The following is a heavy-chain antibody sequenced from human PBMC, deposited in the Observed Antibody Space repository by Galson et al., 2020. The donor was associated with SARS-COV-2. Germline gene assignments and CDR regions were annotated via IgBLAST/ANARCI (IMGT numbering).Heavy chain of an antibody. V-gene: IGHV3-7*03. CDR2: IKQDGSEK. CDR3: AREGSGFRYYYYGMDV. CDR1: GFTFSSYW. Sequence: GESLKISCAASGFTFSSYWMSWVRQAPGKGLEWVANIKQDGSEKYYVDSVKGRFTISRDNAKNSLYLQMNSLRAEDTAVYYCAREGSGFRYYYYGMDVWGQGTTVTVSS. J-gene: IGHJ6*02. D-gene: IGHD3-3*01.